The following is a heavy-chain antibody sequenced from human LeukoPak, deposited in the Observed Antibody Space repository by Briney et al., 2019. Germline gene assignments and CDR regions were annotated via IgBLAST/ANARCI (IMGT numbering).Heavy chain of an antibody. CDR1: GYTFTSYG. V-gene: IGHV1-18*01. CDR2: ISAYNGNT. CDR3: ARGQIRWRTYYYMDV. D-gene: IGHD3-16*01. J-gene: IGHJ6*03. Sequence: ASVKVSCKASGYTFTSYGISWVRQAPGQGLEWMGWISAYNGNTNYAQKLQGRVTITRNTSISTAYMELSSLRSEDTALYYCARGQIRWRTYYYMDVWGKGTTVTVSS.